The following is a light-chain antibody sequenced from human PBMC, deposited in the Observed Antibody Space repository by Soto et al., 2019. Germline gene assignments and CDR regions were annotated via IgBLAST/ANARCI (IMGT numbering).Light chain of an antibody. Sequence: DIQMTQSPSTLSASVGDRVTITCRASQSIDKWLAWYQQKPGKAPKLLIYKASLLQSGVPSRFSGRGSGTEFTLTISSLQPDDVGSSFCQQYNRFSWTFGQGTKVEIK. CDR2: KAS. J-gene: IGKJ1*01. V-gene: IGKV1-5*03. CDR1: QSIDKW. CDR3: QQYNRFSWT.